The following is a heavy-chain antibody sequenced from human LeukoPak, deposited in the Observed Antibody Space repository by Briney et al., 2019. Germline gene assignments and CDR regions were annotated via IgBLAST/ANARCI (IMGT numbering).Heavy chain of an antibody. CDR3: ARGSPVRYFDWLPKVFDY. D-gene: IGHD3-9*01. Sequence: PSETLSLTCTVSGGSISSGTYYWGWIRQPPGKGLEWIGSIYYSGSTYYNPSLKSRVTISVDTSKNQFSLKLSSVTAADTAVYYCARGSPVRYFDWLPKVFDYWGQGTLVTVSS. CDR1: GGSISSGTYY. V-gene: IGHV4-39*07. CDR2: IYYSGST. J-gene: IGHJ4*02.